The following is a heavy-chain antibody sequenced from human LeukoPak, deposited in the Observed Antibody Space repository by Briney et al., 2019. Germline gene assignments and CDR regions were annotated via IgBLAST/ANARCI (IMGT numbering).Heavy chain of an antibody. D-gene: IGHD3-22*01. Sequence: SGGSLRLSCAASGFTFSSYSMNWVRQAPGKGLEWVSAISGSGGSTYYADSVKGRFTISRDNSKNTLYLQMNSLRAEDTAVYYCAKDDYYDSSGPHNWGQGTLVTVSS. CDR3: AKDDYYDSSGPHN. CDR1: GFTFSSYS. V-gene: IGHV3-23*01. J-gene: IGHJ4*02. CDR2: ISGSGGST.